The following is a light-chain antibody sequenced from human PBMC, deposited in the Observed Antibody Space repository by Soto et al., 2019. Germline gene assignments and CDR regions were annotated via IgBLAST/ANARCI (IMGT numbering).Light chain of an antibody. V-gene: IGKV4-1*01. J-gene: IGKJ1*01. CDR1: QSILLTANHKNC. CDR3: QQYYNTQT. CDR2: WAS. Sequence: DIVMTQSPDSVPVSLGERATINCKSSQSILLTANHKNCLAWFQQKPGHPPKLLIYWASIRESGVPDRFSGGGSGTDFTLTINNVQAEDVAVYYCQQYYNTQTFGQGTKVDIK.